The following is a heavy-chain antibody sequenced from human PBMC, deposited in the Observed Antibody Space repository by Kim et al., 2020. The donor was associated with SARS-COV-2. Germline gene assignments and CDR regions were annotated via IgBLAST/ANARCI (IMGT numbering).Heavy chain of an antibody. CDR2: INHSGST. J-gene: IGHJ4*02. CDR3: ARFPTVWGSHTSDRAFDY. V-gene: IGHV4-34*01. CDR1: GGSFSGYY. Sequence: SETLSLTCAVYGGSFSGYYWSWIRQPPGKGLEWIGEINHSGSTNYNPSLKSRVTISVDTSKNQFSLKLSSVTAADTAVYYCARFPTVWGSHTSDRAFDYWGQGTLVTVSS. D-gene: IGHD3-16*01.